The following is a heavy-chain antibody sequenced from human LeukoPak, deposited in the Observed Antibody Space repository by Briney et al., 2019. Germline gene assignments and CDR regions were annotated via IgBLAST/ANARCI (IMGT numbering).Heavy chain of an antibody. V-gene: IGHV3-9*01. CDR2: ISWNSGSI. CDR3: AKVQPPYNWNLYFDY. CDR1: GFTFDDYA. J-gene: IGHJ4*02. D-gene: IGHD1-7*01. Sequence: GGSLRLSCAASGFTFDDYAMHWVRQAPGKGLEWVSGISWNSGSIGYADSVKGRFTISRDNAKNSLYLQMNSLRAEDTALYYCAKVQPPYNWNLYFDYWGQGTLVTVSS.